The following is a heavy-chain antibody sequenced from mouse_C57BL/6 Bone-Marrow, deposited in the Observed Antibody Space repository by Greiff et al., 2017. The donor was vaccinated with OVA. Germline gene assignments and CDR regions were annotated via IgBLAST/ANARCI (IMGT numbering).Heavy chain of an antibody. V-gene: IGHV2-2*01. CDR1: GFSLTSYG. D-gene: IGHD2-5*01. CDR3: AREAYYSNYRVYYYAMDY. CDR2: IWSGGST. Sequence: QVQLQQSGPGLVQPSQSLSITCTVSGFSLTSYGVHWVRQSPGKGLEWLGVIWSGGSTDYNAAFISRLSISKDNSKSQVFFKMNSLQADDTARYYCAREAYYSNYRVYYYAMDYWGQGTSVTVSS. J-gene: IGHJ4*01.